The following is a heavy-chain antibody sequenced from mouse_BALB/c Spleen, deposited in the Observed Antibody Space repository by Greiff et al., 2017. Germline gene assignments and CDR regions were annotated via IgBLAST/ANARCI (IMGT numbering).Heavy chain of an antibody. CDR1: GFTFSSFG. Sequence: DVKLEESGGGLVQPGGSRKLSCAASGFTFSSFGMHWVRQAPEKGLEWVAYISSGSSTIYYADTVKGRFTISRDNPKNTLFLQMTSLRSEDTAMYYCARSADGYYFDYWGQGTTLTVSS. D-gene: IGHD2-3*01. J-gene: IGHJ2*01. CDR2: ISSGSSTI. V-gene: IGHV5-17*02. CDR3: ARSADGYYFDY.